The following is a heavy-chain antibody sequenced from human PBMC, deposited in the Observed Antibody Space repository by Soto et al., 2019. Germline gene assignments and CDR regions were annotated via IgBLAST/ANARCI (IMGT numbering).Heavy chain of an antibody. J-gene: IGHJ4*02. D-gene: IGHD3-3*01. CDR3: ARAITYYDFWSGYRGFDY. V-gene: IGHV1-18*01. CDR1: GYTFTSYG. Sequence: ASVKVSCKASGYTFTSYGISWVRQAPGRGLEWMGWISAYNGNTNYAQKLQGRVTMTTDTSTSTAYMELRSLRSDDTAVYYCARAITYYDFWSGYRGFDYWVQGTRVTVSS. CDR2: ISAYNGNT.